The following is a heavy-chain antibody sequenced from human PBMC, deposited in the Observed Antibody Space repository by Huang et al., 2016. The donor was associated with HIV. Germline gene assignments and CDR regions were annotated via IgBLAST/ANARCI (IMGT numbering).Heavy chain of an antibody. V-gene: IGHV7-4-1*01. J-gene: IGHJ6*03. Sequence: QVQLVQSGSELKKPGASLTVACKASGYTFTKYAMNWVRQAPGQGLEWMGWINTNNGNPTYAQGFMGRFVFSLDTSVSTAYLQIDSLKADDAAVYFCARGIISGSYFFYYMDVWGEGTTVTVSS. CDR2: INTNNGNP. CDR3: ARGIISGSYFFYYMDV. CDR1: GYTFTKYA. D-gene: IGHD6-19*01.